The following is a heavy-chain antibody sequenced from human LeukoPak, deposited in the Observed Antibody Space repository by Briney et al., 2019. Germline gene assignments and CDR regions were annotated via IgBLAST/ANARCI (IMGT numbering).Heavy chain of an antibody. D-gene: IGHD2-15*01. CDR2: IIPIFGTA. Sequence: SVKVSCKASGGTFSSYAISWVRQAPGQGLEWMGGIIPIFGTANYAQKFQGRVTITTDESTSTAYMELSSLRSEDTAVYYCAIILERIPNSFDYWGQGTLVTVSS. CDR3: AIILERIPNSFDY. J-gene: IGHJ4*02. CDR1: GGTFSSYA. V-gene: IGHV1-69*05.